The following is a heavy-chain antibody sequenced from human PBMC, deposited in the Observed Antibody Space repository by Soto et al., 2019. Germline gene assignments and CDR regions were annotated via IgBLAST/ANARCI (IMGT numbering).Heavy chain of an antibody. CDR1: GYSISSGYY. V-gene: IGHV4-38-2*02. J-gene: IGHJ6*02. Sequence: TLETLSLTCAVSGYSISSGYYWGWIRQPPGKGLEWIGSIYHSGSTYYNPSLKSRVTISVDTSKNQFSLKLSSVTAADTAVYYCARDPHPKSYYGSGSIHYYYYGMDVWGQGTTVTVSS. CDR3: ARDPHPKSYYGSGSIHYYYYGMDV. D-gene: IGHD3-10*01. CDR2: IYHSGST.